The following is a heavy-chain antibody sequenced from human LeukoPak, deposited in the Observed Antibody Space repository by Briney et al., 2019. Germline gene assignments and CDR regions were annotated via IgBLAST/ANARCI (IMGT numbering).Heavy chain of an antibody. D-gene: IGHD3-22*01. CDR3: AREAYYDSGGYYGVDY. J-gene: IGHJ4*02. V-gene: IGHV1-18*01. CDR2: ISAYNGNT. Sequence: ASVKVSCKASGYTFTSYGISWVRQAPGQGLEWMGWISAYNGNTNYAQKLQGRVTMTTDTSTSTAYMELRSLRSDDTAVYYCAREAYYDSGGYYGVDYWGQGTLVTVSS. CDR1: GYTFTSYG.